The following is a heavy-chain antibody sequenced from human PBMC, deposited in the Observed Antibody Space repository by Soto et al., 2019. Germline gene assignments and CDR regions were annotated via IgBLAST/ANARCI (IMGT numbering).Heavy chain of an antibody. CDR2: VNPSGGST. J-gene: IGHJ6*02. CDR1: GYLFTAYS. V-gene: IGHV1-46*01. D-gene: IGHD6-19*01. CDR3: ARSPSIAVAGTSVYYYYYGMDV. Sequence: ASVKVSCKASGYLFTAYSMHWVRLAPGQGLEWMGVVNPSGGSTKYAQNFQGRVTMTRDTSTTTIYMELSSLRSEDTAVYYCARSPSIAVAGTSVYYYYYGMDVWGQGTTVTVSS.